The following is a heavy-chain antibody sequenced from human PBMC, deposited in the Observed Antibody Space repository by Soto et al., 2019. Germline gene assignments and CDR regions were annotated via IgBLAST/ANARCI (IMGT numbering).Heavy chain of an antibody. CDR2: IYYSGST. V-gene: IGHV4-59*01. J-gene: IGHJ6*02. D-gene: IGHD6-13*01. CDR1: GGSISSYY. Sequence: QVQLQESGPGLVKPSETLSLTCTVSGGSISSYYWSWIRQPPGKGLEWIGYIYYSGSTNYNPSLKSRVTISVDTSKNQFSLKLSSVTAADTAVYYCAAEEAAALGDYYDGMDVWGQGTTVTVSS. CDR3: AAEEAAALGDYYDGMDV.